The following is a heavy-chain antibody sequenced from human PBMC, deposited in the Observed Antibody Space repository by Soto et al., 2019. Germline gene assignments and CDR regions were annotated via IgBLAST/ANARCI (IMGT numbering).Heavy chain of an antibody. CDR2: ISYDGSNK. D-gene: IGHD4-4*01. Sequence: QVQLVESGGGVVQPGRSLRLSCAASGFTFSSYAMHWVRQAPGKGLEWVAAISYDGSNKYYADSVKGRFTISRDNSKNTLFLQMNSLRAEDTAVYYCAKDVPYRNGYFDSLGQGTLVTVSS. CDR1: GFTFSSYA. CDR3: AKDVPYRNGYFDS. J-gene: IGHJ4*02. V-gene: IGHV3-30*18.